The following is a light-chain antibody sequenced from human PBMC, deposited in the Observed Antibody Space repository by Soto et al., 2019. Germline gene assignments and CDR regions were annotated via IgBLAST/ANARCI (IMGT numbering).Light chain of an antibody. J-gene: IGKJ1*01. CDR1: QSVGSN. CDR2: GAS. CDR3: QHYNRYSAT. Sequence: DIVMTQSPATLSVSPGGRATLSCRASQSVGSNVAWYQQKPGQPPRLLIYGASTRAAGVPARFSGSGYGRQFSLTISSLQSEDFATYYCQHYNRYSATFGQGTKVEIK. V-gene: IGKV3-15*01.